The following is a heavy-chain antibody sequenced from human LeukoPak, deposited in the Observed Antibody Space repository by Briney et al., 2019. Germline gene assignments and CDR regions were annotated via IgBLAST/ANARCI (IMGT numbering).Heavy chain of an antibody. J-gene: IGHJ4*02. CDR1: GFTFSSYA. V-gene: IGHV3-23*01. CDR2: ISGSGGST. Sequence: PGGSLRLSCAASGFTFSSYAMSWVRQAPGKGLEWVSAISGSGGSTYYADSVKGRFTISRDNSKNTLYLQMNSLRAEDTAVYYCAKSVRPSYSSSSAPSPRDYWGQGTLVTVSS. CDR3: AKSVRPSYSSSSAPSPRDY. D-gene: IGHD6-6*01.